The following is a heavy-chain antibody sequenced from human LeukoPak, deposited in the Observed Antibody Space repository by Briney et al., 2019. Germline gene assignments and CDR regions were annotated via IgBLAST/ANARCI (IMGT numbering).Heavy chain of an antibody. J-gene: IGHJ4*02. CDR2: IYYSGST. D-gene: IGHD6-13*01. V-gene: IGHV4-59*01. CDR3: ARGLMMAVAGRGEFHY. Sequence: SETLSLTCIVSGGSIGSYYWSWIRQPPGKGLEWIGYIYYSGSTNYNPSLKSRVTISVDTSKNQFSLKLSSVTAADTAVYYCARGLMMAVAGRGEFHYWGQGTLVTVSS. CDR1: GGSIGSYY.